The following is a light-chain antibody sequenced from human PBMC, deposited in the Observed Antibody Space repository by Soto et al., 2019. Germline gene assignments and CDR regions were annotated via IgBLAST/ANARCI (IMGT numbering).Light chain of an antibody. CDR3: QQRSNWPPVYT. Sequence: EIVLTQSPATLSLSPGERATLSCRASQSVSSYLAWYQQKPGQAPRLLIYDASRRATGIPARFSGSGSGTDFTLTISSLEPEDFAVYYCQQRSNWPPVYTFGPGTKLEIK. J-gene: IGKJ2*01. CDR2: DAS. V-gene: IGKV3-11*01. CDR1: QSVSSY.